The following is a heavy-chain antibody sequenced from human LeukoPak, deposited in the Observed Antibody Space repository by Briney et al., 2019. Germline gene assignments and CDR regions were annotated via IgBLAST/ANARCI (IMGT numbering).Heavy chain of an antibody. D-gene: IGHD3-16*01. J-gene: IGHJ4*02. CDR3: ARAMSTFGGVRNYFDS. CDR2: VSISSGTI. Sequence: GGSLRLSCAASGFTFSGHNMNWVRQAPGKGLEWISFVSISSGTIYYADSVNGRFRISRDNAKSSLDPEMNSLRAEDTAVYYCARAMSTFGGVRNYFDSWGQGTLVTVSS. V-gene: IGHV3-48*04. CDR1: GFTFSGHN.